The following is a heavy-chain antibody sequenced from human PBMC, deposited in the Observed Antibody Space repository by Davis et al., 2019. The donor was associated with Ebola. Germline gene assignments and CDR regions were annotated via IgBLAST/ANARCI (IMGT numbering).Heavy chain of an antibody. CDR3: ARDRLGGTLPRGDFNI. D-gene: IGHD1-26*01. Sequence: AASVKVSCKVSGGSFRSYGISWVRQAPGQGLEWMGVIIPPFGKPNYAQRFQGRVTITADESTSKVYLDLISLRSDDTAVYYCARDRLGGTLPRGDFNIWGQGTKVTVSS. V-gene: IGHV1-69*13. CDR2: IIPPFGKP. J-gene: IGHJ3*02. CDR1: GGSFRSYG.